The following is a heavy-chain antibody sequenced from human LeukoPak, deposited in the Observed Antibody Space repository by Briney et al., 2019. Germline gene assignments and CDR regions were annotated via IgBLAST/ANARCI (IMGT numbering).Heavy chain of an antibody. D-gene: IGHD3-10*01. J-gene: IGHJ4*02. CDR3: ARGGSFGIWFGDSGFDY. Sequence: PGGSLRLSCAASGFTFSSYGMHWVRQAPGKGLEWVAVIWYDGSSKYYADSVKGRFTISRDNSKNTLYLQMNSLRAEDTAVYYCARGGSFGIWFGDSGFDYWGQGTLVTVSS. CDR2: IWYDGSSK. V-gene: IGHV3-33*01. CDR1: GFTFSSYG.